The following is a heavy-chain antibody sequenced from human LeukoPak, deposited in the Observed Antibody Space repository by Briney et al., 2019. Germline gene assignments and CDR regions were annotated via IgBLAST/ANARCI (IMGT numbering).Heavy chain of an antibody. Sequence: ASVKVSCKASGYTFTSYYMHWVRQAPGQGLEWMGIINPSGGSTSYAQKFQGRVTMTRDTSISTAYMELSRLRSDDTAVYYCARALGEIYCSSTSCYAFVYWGQGTLVTVSS. D-gene: IGHD2-2*01. J-gene: IGHJ4*02. CDR2: INPSGGST. CDR3: ARALGEIYCSSTSCYAFVY. V-gene: IGHV1-46*01. CDR1: GYTFTSYY.